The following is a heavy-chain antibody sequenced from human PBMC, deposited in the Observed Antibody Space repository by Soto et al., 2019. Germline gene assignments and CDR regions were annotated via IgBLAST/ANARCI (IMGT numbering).Heavy chain of an antibody. D-gene: IGHD6-13*01. J-gene: IGHJ6*02. CDR2: IYPGDSDT. CDR3: ARHGSVAAAEYYYYYGMDV. CDR1: GYGFTSDC. V-gene: IGHV5-51*01. Sequence: PGESMKISWTGSGYGFTSDCIGWLRQMPEKVLEWMGIIYPGDSDTRYSPSFQGQVTISADKSISTAYLQWRSLKASDTAMYYCARHGSVAAAEYYYYYGMDVWGQGPTVTVSS.